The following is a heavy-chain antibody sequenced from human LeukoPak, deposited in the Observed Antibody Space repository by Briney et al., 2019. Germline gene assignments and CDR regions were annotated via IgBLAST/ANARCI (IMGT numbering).Heavy chain of an antibody. Sequence: SVKVSCKASGGTFSSYAISWVRQAPGQGLEWMGGIIPIFGTANYAQKFQGRVTITTDESTGTAYMELSSLRSEDTAVYYCARGASYDRGTDWFDPWGQGTLVTVSS. CDR1: GGTFSSYA. CDR3: ARGASYDRGTDWFDP. D-gene: IGHD3-22*01. J-gene: IGHJ5*02. V-gene: IGHV1-69*05. CDR2: IIPIFGTA.